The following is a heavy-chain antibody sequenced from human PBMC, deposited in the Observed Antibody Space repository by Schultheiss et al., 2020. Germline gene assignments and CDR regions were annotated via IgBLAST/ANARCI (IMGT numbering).Heavy chain of an antibody. J-gene: IGHJ6*02. V-gene: IGHV3-9*01. CDR1: GFTFDDYA. CDR3: ARNPPYYHYYYGMDV. Sequence: GGSLRLSCAASGFTFDDYAMHWVRQAPGKGLEWVSGISWNSGSIGYADSVKGRFTISRDNSKNTLYLQMNSLRAEDTAVYYCARNPPYYHYYYGMDVWGQGTTVTVSS. CDR2: ISWNSGSI.